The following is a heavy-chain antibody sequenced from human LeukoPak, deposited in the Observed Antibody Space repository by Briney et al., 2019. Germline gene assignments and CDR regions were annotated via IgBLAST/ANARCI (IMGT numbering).Heavy chain of an antibody. D-gene: IGHD6-19*01. Sequence: PGGSLRLSCAASGFTFSSYSMNWVRQAPGKGLEWVSSISSSSSYIYYADSVKGRFTISRDNAKNSPYLQMNSLRAEDTAVYYCARETSSGWGRLVWYYGMDVWGKGTTVTVSS. CDR3: ARETSSGWGRLVWYYGMDV. V-gene: IGHV3-21*01. CDR2: ISSSSSYI. J-gene: IGHJ6*04. CDR1: GFTFSSYS.